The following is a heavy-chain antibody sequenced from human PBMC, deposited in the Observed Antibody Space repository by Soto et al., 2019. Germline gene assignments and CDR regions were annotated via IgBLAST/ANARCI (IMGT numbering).Heavy chain of an antibody. V-gene: IGHV3-23*01. CDR3: AKTGLGYCSGGSCYSAYGMDV. J-gene: IGHJ6*02. CDR1: VFTFSSYA. Sequence: WWSLRLSCSASVFTFSSYAMSWFRQAPGKGLEWVSAISGSGGSTYYADSVKGRFTISRDNSKNTLYLQMNSLRAEDTAVYYCAKTGLGYCSGGSCYSAYGMDVWGQGTTVTVSS. D-gene: IGHD2-15*01. CDR2: ISGSGGST.